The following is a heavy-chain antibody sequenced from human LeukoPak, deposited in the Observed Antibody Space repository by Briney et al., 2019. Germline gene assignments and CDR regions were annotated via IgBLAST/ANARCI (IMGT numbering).Heavy chain of an antibody. CDR3: ARVWIQLWLLDYYYYMDV. V-gene: IGHV4-61*02. J-gene: IGHJ6*03. CDR1: GDSISSGDYY. CDR2: ISSSGST. D-gene: IGHD5-18*01. Sequence: PSETLSLTCTVSGDSISSGDYYWSWIRQPAGKGLEWIGRISSSGSTNYNPSLKSRVTISVDTSKNQFSLKLSSVTAADTAVYYCARVWIQLWLLDYYYYMDVWGKGTTVTVSS.